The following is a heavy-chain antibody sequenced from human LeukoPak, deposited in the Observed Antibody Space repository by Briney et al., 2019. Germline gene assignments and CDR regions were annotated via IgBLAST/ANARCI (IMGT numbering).Heavy chain of an antibody. Sequence: PSETLSLTCTVSGGSISSYYWSWIRQPPGKGLEWIGYIHYSGSTNYNPSLKSRVTISVDTSKEQFALNVRSLTAADTAVYYCARDRGSGFDYWGQGTLVTVCS. CDR3: ARDRGSGFDY. J-gene: IGHJ4*01. CDR1: GGSISSYY. CDR2: IHYSGST. D-gene: IGHD6-19*01. V-gene: IGHV4-59*01.